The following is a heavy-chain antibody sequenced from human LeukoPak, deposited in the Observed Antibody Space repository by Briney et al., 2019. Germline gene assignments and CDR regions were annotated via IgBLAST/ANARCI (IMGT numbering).Heavy chain of an antibody. CDR2: IYYIGST. Sequence: SETLSLTCTVSGGSISSYYWSWIRQPPGKRLEWIGYIYYIGSTNYNPSLKSRVTISVDTSKNQFSLKLSSVTAADTAVYYCARGEQWLVQNWGQGTLVTVSS. D-gene: IGHD6-19*01. CDR1: GGSISSYY. V-gene: IGHV4-59*08. J-gene: IGHJ4*02. CDR3: ARGEQWLVQN.